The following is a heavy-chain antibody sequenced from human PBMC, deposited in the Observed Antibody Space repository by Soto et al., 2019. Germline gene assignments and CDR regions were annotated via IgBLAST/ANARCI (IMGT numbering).Heavy chain of an antibody. CDR2: IWYDGSNK. D-gene: IGHD3-10*01. J-gene: IGHJ4*02. V-gene: IGHV3-33*01. Sequence: QVQLVESGGGVVQPGRSLRLSCAASGFTFSSYGMHWVRQAPGKGLEWVAVIWYDGSNKYYADSVKGRFTISRDNSKDTLHRQRNSLRAEATAVYYCARGRGDYYGSGSCYYWGQGTL. CDR3: ARGRGDYYGSGSCYY. CDR1: GFTFSSYG.